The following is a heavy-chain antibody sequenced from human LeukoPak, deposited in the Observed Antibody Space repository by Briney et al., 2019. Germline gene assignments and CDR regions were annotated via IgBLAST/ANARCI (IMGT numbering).Heavy chain of an antibody. CDR1: GFTFSRFA. J-gene: IGHJ4*02. V-gene: IGHV3-23*01. CDR2: ISGSGENT. CDR3: AKDAIGQYRPYYFDC. Sequence: GGSLRLSCAASGFTFSRFAMSWVRQAPGKGLEWVSSISGSGENTYYADYVKGRFTVSRDNSKNTVNLQLNILRAKDTAVYYCAKDAIGQYRPYYFDCWGQGTLVTVSS. D-gene: IGHD3-16*02.